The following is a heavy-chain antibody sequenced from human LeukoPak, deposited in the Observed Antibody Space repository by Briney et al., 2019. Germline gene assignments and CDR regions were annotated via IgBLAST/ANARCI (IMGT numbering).Heavy chain of an antibody. J-gene: IGHJ4*02. Sequence: PSETLSLTCTVSGGSISGSSSYWSWIRQPPGKGLEWIGYIYYSGSTNYNPSLKSRVTISVDTSKNQFSLKLSSVTAADTAVYYCARDDSSGYLDWGQGTLVTVSS. V-gene: IGHV4-61*01. CDR2: IYYSGST. CDR3: ARDDSSGYLD. CDR1: GGSISGSSSY. D-gene: IGHD3-22*01.